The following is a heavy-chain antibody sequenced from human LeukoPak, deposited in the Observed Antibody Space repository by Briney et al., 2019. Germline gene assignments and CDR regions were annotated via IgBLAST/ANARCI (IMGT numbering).Heavy chain of an antibody. Sequence: GGSLRLSCAASGFTFSSYGMHWVRQAPGKGLEWVAVIWYDGSNKYYADSVKGRFTISRDNSKNTLYLQMNSLRAEDTAVYYCARGSITGSPGYWGQGTLVTVSS. CDR2: IWYDGSNK. V-gene: IGHV3-33*01. J-gene: IGHJ4*02. CDR3: ARGSITGSPGY. CDR1: GFTFSSYG. D-gene: IGHD3-10*01.